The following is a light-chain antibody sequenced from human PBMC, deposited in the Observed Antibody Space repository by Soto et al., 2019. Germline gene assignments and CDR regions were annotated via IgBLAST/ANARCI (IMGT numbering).Light chain of an antibody. V-gene: IGKV2-28*01. J-gene: IGKJ2*01. CDR2: LGS. Sequence: DIVMTQSPLSLPVTPGEPASISCRSSQSLLHISGYNFLDWYLQKPGQSPQLLIYLGSNRASGVPDRFSGSGSGTDFTLTISRVEAEDVGVYSCMVALQPPYTFGQGTKLEIK. CDR3: MVALQPPYT. CDR1: QSLLHISGYNF.